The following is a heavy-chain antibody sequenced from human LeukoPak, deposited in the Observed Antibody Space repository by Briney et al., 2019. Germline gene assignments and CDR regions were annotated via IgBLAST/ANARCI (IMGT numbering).Heavy chain of an antibody. V-gene: IGHV3-21*04. CDR2: ISSGSNYI. D-gene: IGHD3-22*01. CDR3: ASQKANFYDSSGDV. J-gene: IGHJ6*02. CDR1: GFTFSRHS. Sequence: GGSLRLSCAASGFTFSRHSMNWVRQAPGKGLEWVSSISSGSNYIYYADSVKGRFTISRDNSKTSLYLQMNSLRAEDTALYYCASQKANFYDSSGDVWGQGTSVTVSS.